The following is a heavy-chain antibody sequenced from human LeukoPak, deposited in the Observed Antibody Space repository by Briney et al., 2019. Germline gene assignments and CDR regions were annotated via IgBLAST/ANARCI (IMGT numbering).Heavy chain of an antibody. CDR1: GGSISSYY. CDR2: IYTSGST. V-gene: IGHV4-4*09. D-gene: IGHD6-13*01. Sequence: SETLSLTCTVSGGSISSYYWSWIRQPPGKGLEWIGYIYTSGSTNYNPSLKSRVTISVDTSKNQFSLKLSSVTAADTAVYYCARFGLYSSSWSVGWYYYYYMDVWGKGTTVTVSS. CDR3: ARFGLYSSSWSVGWYYYYYMDV. J-gene: IGHJ6*03.